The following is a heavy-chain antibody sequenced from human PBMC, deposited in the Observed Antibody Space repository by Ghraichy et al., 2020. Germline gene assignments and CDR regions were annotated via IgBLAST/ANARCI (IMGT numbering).Heavy chain of an antibody. V-gene: IGHV3-7*03. Sequence: GGSLRLSCEASELRFSDYWMAWVRQAPGKGLEWVANIKEDGSQRYYKDSVKGRFTISKDDAKNLLFLQMNSLRVEDTAIYYCVRDNPLQGAFFDYWGQGTLVTVS. CDR3: VRDNPLQGAFFDY. J-gene: IGHJ4*02. CDR1: ELRFSDYW. CDR2: IKEDGSQR. D-gene: IGHD1-14*01.